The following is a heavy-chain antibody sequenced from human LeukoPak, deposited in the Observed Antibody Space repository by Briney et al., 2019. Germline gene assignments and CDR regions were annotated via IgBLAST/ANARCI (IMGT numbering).Heavy chain of an antibody. J-gene: IGHJ5*02. CDR3: ASQFYSGSYYGWFDP. Sequence: SETLSLTCAVYGGSFSGYYWSRIRQPPGKGLEWIGEINHSGSTNYNPSLKSRVTISVDTSKNQFSLKLSSVTAADTAVYYCASQFYSGSYYGWFDPWGQGTLVTVSS. CDR1: GGSFSGYY. CDR2: INHSGST. V-gene: IGHV4-34*01. D-gene: IGHD1-26*01.